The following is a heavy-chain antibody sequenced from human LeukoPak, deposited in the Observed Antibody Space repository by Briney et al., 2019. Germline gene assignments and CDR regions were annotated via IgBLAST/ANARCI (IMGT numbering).Heavy chain of an antibody. CDR1: GFTSTSYS. CDR3: AREVWGPEY. D-gene: IGHD1-14*01. J-gene: IGHJ4*02. V-gene: IGHV3-48*04. Sequence: GGSLRLSCAASGFTSTSYSINWVRQAPGKGLEWISYVSSTGKTTYYAASVKGRVTFSRDNTKNSVYLQMSSLRAEDTAVYYCAREVWGPEYWGQGTLVTVSS. CDR2: VSSTGKTT.